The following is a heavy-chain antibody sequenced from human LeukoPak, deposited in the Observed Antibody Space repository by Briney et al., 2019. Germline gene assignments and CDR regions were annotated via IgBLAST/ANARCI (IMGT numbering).Heavy chain of an antibody. CDR1: GFTFSTFA. J-gene: IGHJ4*02. V-gene: IGHV3-23*01. D-gene: IGHD2-15*01. CDR3: AKDPEQLIGYCSGGTCSLRY. Sequence: PGGSLRLSCAASGFTFSTFAMSWVGQAPGKGLEWVSTISGSGTSTYFADSVKGRFTISRDNSKNTLYLQMNSLRAEDTAVYYCAKDPEQLIGYCSGGTCSLRYWGQGTLVTVSS. CDR2: ISGSGTST.